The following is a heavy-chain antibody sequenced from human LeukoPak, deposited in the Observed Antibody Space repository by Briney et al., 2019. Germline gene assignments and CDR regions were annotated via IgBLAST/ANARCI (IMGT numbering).Heavy chain of an antibody. D-gene: IGHD6-13*01. V-gene: IGHV3-64*02. J-gene: IGHJ4*02. CDR2: ISSNGGST. CDR1: GFTFSTYA. Sequence: PGGSLRLSCAASGFTFSTYAMHWVRQAPGKGLECVSAISSNGGSTYYADSVKGRFTISRDNSKNTLYLQMGSLRAEDMAVYYCAREGTHAAALDYWGQGTLVTVSS. CDR3: AREGTHAAALDY.